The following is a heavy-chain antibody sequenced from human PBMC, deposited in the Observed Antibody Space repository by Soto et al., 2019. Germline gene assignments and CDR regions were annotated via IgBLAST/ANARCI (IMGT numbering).Heavy chain of an antibody. Sequence: EVQLVETGGGLIQPGGSLRLSCAASGFTVSSNYMSWVRQAPGKGLEWVSVLYSGGTTYYADSVKGRFTISRDNSKNTLYLHMNSLRAEDTAVYYCARSRGYNYGYYYYGMDVWGQGTTVTVSS. CDR1: GFTVSSNY. V-gene: IGHV3-53*02. CDR2: LYSGGTT. CDR3: ARSRGYNYGYYYYGMDV. D-gene: IGHD5-18*01. J-gene: IGHJ6*02.